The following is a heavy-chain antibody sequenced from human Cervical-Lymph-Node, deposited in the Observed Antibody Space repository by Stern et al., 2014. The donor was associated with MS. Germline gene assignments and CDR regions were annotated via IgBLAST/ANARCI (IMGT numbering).Heavy chain of an antibody. J-gene: IGHJ4*02. D-gene: IGHD4-23*01. CDR2: ISSGGSYI. Sequence: EVQLVESGGGLVKPGGSLRLSCAASGFTFSSYSMNWVRQAPGKGLEWVASISSGGSYIYYADSLKGRFTISRDNAKNSLYPQMNSLRAEDTAVYYCARGRGGNYRYYFDYWGQGTLVTVSS. CDR3: ARGRGGNYRYYFDY. CDR1: GFTFSSYS. V-gene: IGHV3-21*01.